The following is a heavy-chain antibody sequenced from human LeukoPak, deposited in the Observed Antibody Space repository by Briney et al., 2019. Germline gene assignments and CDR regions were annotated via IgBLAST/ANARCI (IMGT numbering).Heavy chain of an antibody. D-gene: IGHD6-19*01. CDR1: GFTFSSYA. CDR2: ISGSGGST. V-gene: IGHV3-23*01. CDR3: AKAEREWLARRGGFQDY. J-gene: IGHJ4*02. Sequence: GGSLRLSCAASGFTFSSYAMSWVRQAPGKGLEWVSAISGSGGSTYYADSVKGRFTISRDNSKNTLYLQMNSLRAEDTAVYYRAKAEREWLARRGGFQDYWGQGTLVTVSS.